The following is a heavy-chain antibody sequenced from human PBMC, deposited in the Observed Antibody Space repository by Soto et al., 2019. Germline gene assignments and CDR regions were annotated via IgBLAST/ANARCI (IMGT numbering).Heavy chain of an antibody. CDR1: GYTFTSDD. V-gene: IGHV1-8*01. CDR2: MNPNSANT. D-gene: IGHD1-26*01. CDR3: ARERSSGAFDI. Sequence: QVQLVQSGAEVKKPGASVKVSCKTSGYTFTSDDINWVRQATGQGLEWMGWMNPNSANTAYAQKFQGRVAMTRNTSIITAYMELSSLRSEDTAVYYCARERSSGAFDIWGQGTMVTVSS. J-gene: IGHJ3*02.